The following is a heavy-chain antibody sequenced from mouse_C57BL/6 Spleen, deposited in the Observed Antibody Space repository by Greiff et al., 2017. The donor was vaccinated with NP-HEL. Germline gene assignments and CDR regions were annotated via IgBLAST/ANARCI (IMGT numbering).Heavy chain of an antibody. Sequence: VQLPPPGAEPVKPGASVKLSCKASGYPFTSYRMHWVKQRPGQGLEWIGRIDPNSGGTKYNEKFQSKATLTVDKPSSTAYMQLSSLTSEDSAVYYCARGFFAYWGQGTLVTVSS. CDR2: IDPNSGGT. V-gene: IGHV1-72*01. CDR3: ARGFFAY. J-gene: IGHJ3*01. CDR1: GYPFTSYR.